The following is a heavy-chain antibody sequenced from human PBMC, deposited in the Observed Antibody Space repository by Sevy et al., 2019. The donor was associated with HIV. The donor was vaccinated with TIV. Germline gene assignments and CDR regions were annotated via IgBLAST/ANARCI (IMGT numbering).Heavy chain of an antibody. CDR1: GGSISSGDYY. J-gene: IGHJ5*02. CDR2: IYYSGST. V-gene: IGHV4-30-4*01. CDR3: ARAAGYYGSGSYSNWFDP. D-gene: IGHD3-10*01. Sequence: SETLSLTCTVSGGSISSGDYYWSWIRQPPGKGLEWIGYIYYSGSTYHNPSLKSRVTISVDTSKNQFSLKLSSVTAADTAVYYCARAAGYYGSGSYSNWFDPWGQGTLVTVSS.